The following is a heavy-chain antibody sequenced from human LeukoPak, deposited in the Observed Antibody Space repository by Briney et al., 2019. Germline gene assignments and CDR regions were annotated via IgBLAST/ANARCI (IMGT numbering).Heavy chain of an antibody. CDR2: ISGSGGST. CDR1: GFTFSTYA. J-gene: IGHJ4*02. V-gene: IGHV3-23*01. Sequence: GGSLRLSCAASGFTFSTYAMSWVRQTPEKGLEWVSAISGSGGSTYYADSVKGRFTISRDNSKNTLYLQMNSLRAEGTAVYYCAKDRGFGEYFPFFYWGQGTLVTVSS. CDR3: AKDRGFGEYFPFFY. D-gene: IGHD3-10*01.